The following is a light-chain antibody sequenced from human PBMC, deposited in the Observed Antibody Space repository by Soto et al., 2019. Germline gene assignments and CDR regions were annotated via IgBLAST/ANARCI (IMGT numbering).Light chain of an antibody. CDR3: QQYGTSPAT. CDR1: QSVSSSY. Sequence: ESVLTQSPGTLSLYQGERATLSCRASQSVSSSYLAWYQQKPGQAPRLLIYGASSRATGIPDRFSGSVSGTDFTLIISGLEPEDFAVYYCQQYGTSPATFGQGTKVDIK. CDR2: GAS. V-gene: IGKV3-20*01. J-gene: IGKJ1*01.